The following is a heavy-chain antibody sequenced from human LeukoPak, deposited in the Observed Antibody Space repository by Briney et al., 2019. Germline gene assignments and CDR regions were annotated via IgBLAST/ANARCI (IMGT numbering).Heavy chain of an antibody. CDR2: ISAYNGNT. CDR3: ARRYYYDSSGYYYYPYFDY. V-gene: IGHV1-18*01. D-gene: IGHD3-22*01. CDR1: GYTFTSYG. J-gene: IGHJ4*02. Sequence: ASVKVSCKASGYTFTSYGISWVRQAPGQGLEWRGWISAYNGNTNYAQKLQGRVTMTTDTSTSTAYMELRSLRSDDTAVYYCARRYYYDSSGYYYYPYFDYWGQGTLVTVSS.